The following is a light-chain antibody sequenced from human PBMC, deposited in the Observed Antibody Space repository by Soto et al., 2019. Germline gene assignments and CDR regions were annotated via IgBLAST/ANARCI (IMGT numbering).Light chain of an antibody. CDR2: AAS. V-gene: IGKV1-8*01. CDR3: QQYYSDPGT. CDR1: QGISSY. Sequence: AIRMTQSPSSLSASTGDRVTITCRASQGISSYLAWYQQKPGKAPKLLIYAASTLQSGVPSRFSGSGSGTDFTLTISCLQSDDFATDYCQQYYSDPGTFGPGTKVDSK. J-gene: IGKJ3*01.